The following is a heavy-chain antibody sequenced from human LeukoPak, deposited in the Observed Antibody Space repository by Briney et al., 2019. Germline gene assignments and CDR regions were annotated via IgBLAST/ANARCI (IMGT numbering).Heavy chain of an antibody. CDR3: ARGGNGYDRYYYYGMDV. J-gene: IGHJ6*02. D-gene: IGHD5-12*01. CDR2: IYYSGST. CDR1: GGSISSYY. V-gene: IGHV4-59*01. Sequence: SETLSLTCTVSGGSISSYYWSWIRQPPGKGLEWIGYIYYSGSTNYNPSLKSRVTISVDTSKNQFSLKLSSVTAADTAVYYCARGGNGYDRYYYYGMDVWGQGTTVTVSS.